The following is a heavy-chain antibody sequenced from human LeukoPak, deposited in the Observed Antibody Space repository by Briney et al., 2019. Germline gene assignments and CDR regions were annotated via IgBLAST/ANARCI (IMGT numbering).Heavy chain of an antibody. D-gene: IGHD3-16*01. CDR3: AKASWVSTADAVL. J-gene: IGHJ4*02. V-gene: IGHV3-23*01. CDR1: GFTFSSYA. Sequence: GGSLTLSCVASGFTFSSYAMSWVRETPARGLEWVSSLRGNGDAFYADSVKGRFTLSRDESGNMVYLQLNKLRVEDTAIYYCAKASWVSTADAVLWGQGTVVTVSS. CDR2: LRGNGDA.